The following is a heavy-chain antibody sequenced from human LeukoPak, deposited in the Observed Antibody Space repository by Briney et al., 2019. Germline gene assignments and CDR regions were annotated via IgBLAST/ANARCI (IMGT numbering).Heavy chain of an antibody. D-gene: IGHD3-22*01. CDR1: GFTFGSYS. CDR3: AKDRSYDSSGYYYDEGSFFDY. CDR2: ISGSGGST. Sequence: GGSLRLSCAASGFTFGSYSMNWVRQAPGMGLEWVSAISGSGGSTYYAGSVKGRFTISRDNSKNTLYLQMNSLRAEDTAVYYCAKDRSYDSSGYYYDEGSFFDYWGQGTLVTVSS. J-gene: IGHJ4*02. V-gene: IGHV3-23*01.